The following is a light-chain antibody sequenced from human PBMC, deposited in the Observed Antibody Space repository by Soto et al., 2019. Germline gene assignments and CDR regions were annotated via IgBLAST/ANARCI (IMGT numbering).Light chain of an antibody. V-gene: IGKV1-12*01. CDR3: QQANSFPRP. CDR1: QGISSW. J-gene: IGKJ1*01. Sequence: DIQMTQSPSSVSASVGDRVTITCRASQGISSWVAWYQQKPGKAPKLLIYAASSLQSGVPSRFSGNGSGTDFTLPLSRLQPEDFATYSCQQANSFPRPFGQGPKVEI. CDR2: AAS.